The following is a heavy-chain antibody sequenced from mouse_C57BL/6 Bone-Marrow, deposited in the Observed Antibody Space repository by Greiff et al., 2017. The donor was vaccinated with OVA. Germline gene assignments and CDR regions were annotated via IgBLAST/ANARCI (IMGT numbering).Heavy chain of an antibody. D-gene: IGHD1-1*01. CDR3: ARLGYGSGGGFDY. V-gene: IGHV5-17*01. J-gene: IGHJ2*01. Sequence: EVKLVESGGGLVKPGGSLKLSCAASGFTFSDYGMHWVRQAPEKGLEWVAYLSSGSSTIYYAATVKGRFTISRDNAKNTLFLQMTSLRSEDTAMYYCARLGYGSGGGFDYWGQGTTLTVSS. CDR1: GFTFSDYG. CDR2: LSSGSSTI.